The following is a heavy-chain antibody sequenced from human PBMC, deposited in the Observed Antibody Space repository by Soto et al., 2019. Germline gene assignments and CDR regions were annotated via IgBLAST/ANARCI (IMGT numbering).Heavy chain of an antibody. CDR3: AKEDGRYDGWDY. V-gene: IGHV3-15*01. CDR2: IKSKTDGGTT. Sequence: PGGSLRLSCAASGFTFSNAWMSWVRQAPGKGLEWVGRIKSKTDGGTTDYAAPVKGRFTISRDDSKNTLYLQMNSLRAEDTAVYYCAKEDGRYDGWDYWGQGTLVTVSS. D-gene: IGHD3-9*01. J-gene: IGHJ4*02. CDR1: GFTFSNAW.